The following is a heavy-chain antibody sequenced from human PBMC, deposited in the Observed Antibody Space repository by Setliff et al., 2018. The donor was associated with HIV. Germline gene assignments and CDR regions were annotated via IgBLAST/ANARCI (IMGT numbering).Heavy chain of an antibody. V-gene: IGHV4-34*01. J-gene: IGHJ4*02. D-gene: IGHD6-6*01. CDR1: GGSFSGYY. CDR3: AREFSSSSFDQ. CDR2: INHSGST. Sequence: SETLSLTCAVYGGSFSGYYWSWIRQPPGKGLEWIGEINHSGSTNYNPSLKSRVTILVDTSKNQFSLKLTSVTAADTAVYYCAREFSSSSFDQWGQGTLVTVSS.